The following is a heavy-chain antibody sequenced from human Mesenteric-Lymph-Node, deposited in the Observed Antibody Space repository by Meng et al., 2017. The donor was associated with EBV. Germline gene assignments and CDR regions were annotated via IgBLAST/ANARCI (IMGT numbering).Heavy chain of an antibody. CDR3: AKGDWNIVVEFATIYFDY. V-gene: IGHV3-30*18. Sequence: QVQLVXXXXXXVQXGXXXRLSXXAAGLTFSTYGMHWVRQAPGKGLEWVALISYDGGSKYYADSLKGRFTISRDNSKNTVYLQVNSLRAEDTAVYYCAKGDWNIVVEFATIYFDYWGQGTLVTVSS. CDR2: ISYDGGSK. J-gene: IGHJ4*02. D-gene: IGHD2-2*01. CDR1: GLTFSTYG.